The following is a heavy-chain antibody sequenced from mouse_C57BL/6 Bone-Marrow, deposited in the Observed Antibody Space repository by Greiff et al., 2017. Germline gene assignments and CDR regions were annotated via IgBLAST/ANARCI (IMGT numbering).Heavy chain of an antibody. CDR3: ARELWDGGYYFDY. V-gene: IGHV1-54*01. CDR1: GYAFTNYL. Sequence: VQLQQSGAELVRPGTSVKVSCKASGYAFTNYLIEWVKQRPGQGLEWIGVINPGSGGTNYNEKFKGKATLTADKSSSTAYMQLSSLTSEDSAVYFCARELWDGGYYFDYWGQGTTLTVSS. D-gene: IGHD4-1*01. J-gene: IGHJ2*01. CDR2: INPGSGGT.